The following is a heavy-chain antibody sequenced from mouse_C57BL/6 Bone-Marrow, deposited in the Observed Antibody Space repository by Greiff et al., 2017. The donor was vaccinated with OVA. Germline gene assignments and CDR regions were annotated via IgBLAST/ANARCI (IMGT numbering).Heavy chain of an antibody. CDR3: AVGGYDGYYYAMDY. D-gene: IGHD2-2*01. V-gene: IGHV1-50*01. Sequence: QVHVKQSGAELVKPGASVKLSCKASGYTFTSYWMQWVKQRPGQGLEWIGEIDPSDSYTNYNQKFKGKATLTVDTSSSTAYMQLSSLTSEDSAVYYCAVGGYDGYYYAMDYWGQGTSVTVSS. CDR1: GYTFTSYW. CDR2: IDPSDSYT. J-gene: IGHJ4*01.